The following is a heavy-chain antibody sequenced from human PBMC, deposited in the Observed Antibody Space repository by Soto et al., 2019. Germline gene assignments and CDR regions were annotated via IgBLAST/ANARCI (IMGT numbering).Heavy chain of an antibody. CDR2: TSYTGST. D-gene: IGHD2-15*01. Sequence: SETLSLTCFVSGGSVTSHHWSWIRQFPGQGLEWIAYTSYTGSTNYNPSLRSRLTISLDTSKNHFSLTLRSVNAVDTGVYYCARSWGGDGYSHWGQGTLVTVSS. CDR1: GGSVTSHH. V-gene: IGHV4-59*02. CDR3: ARSWGGDGYSH. J-gene: IGHJ4*02.